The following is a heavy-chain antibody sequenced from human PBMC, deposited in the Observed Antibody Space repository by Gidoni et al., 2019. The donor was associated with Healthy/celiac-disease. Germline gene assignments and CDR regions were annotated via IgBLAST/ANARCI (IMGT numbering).Heavy chain of an antibody. CDR2: MNPNSGNT. CDR3: ARSLGWEDY. D-gene: IGHD1-26*01. V-gene: IGHV1-8*01. Sequence: QLQLVQSRAEVKQPRASVNVSCKASGYTFTSYDSNWVRQATGQGLEWMGWMNPNSGNTGYAQKFQGRVTMTRNTSISTAYMELSSLRSEDTAVYYCARSLGWEDYWGQGTLVTVSS. CDR1: GYTFTSYD. J-gene: IGHJ4*02.